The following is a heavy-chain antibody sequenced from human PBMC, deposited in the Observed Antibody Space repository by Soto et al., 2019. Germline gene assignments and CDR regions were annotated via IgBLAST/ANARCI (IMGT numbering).Heavy chain of an antibody. D-gene: IGHD3-22*01. CDR2: IIPIFGTA. CDR3: AAFGYYYDSSGYSAFDI. CDR1: GGTSSSYA. Sequence: SVKVSCKASGGTSSSYAISWVRQAPGQGLEWMGGIIPIFGTANYAQKFQGRVTITADKSTSTAYMELSSLRSEDTAVYYCAAFGYYYDSSGYSAFDIWGQGTMVTVSS. J-gene: IGHJ3*02. V-gene: IGHV1-69*06.